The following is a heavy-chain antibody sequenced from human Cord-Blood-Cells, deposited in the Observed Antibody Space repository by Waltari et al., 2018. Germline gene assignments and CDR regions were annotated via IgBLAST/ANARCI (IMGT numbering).Heavy chain of an antibody. CDR3: ARGGLPVLFY. Sequence: QVQLQESGPGLVKPSETLSLTCAVSGYSISSGYYWGWIRQPPGKGLEWIGSIYHSGSTYYNPSRKSRVTISVDTSKNQFSLKLSSVTAADTAVYYCARGGLPVLFYWGQGTLVTVSS. V-gene: IGHV4-38-2*01. J-gene: IGHJ4*02. CDR2: IYHSGST. D-gene: IGHD3-16*01. CDR1: GYSISSGYY.